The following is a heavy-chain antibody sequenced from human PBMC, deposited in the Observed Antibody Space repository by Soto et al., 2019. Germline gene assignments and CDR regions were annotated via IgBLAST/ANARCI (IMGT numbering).Heavy chain of an antibody. CDR2: VYYGGST. CDR1: GGSISSYY. D-gene: IGHD1-26*01. Sequence: SETLSLTCTVSGGSISSYYWSWIRQPPGKGLEWIGYVYYGGSTNYNPSLKSRVTISVDTSKNQFSLKLSSVTAADTAVYYCARSKSGSYFRYWGQGTLVTVSS. V-gene: IGHV4-59*01. J-gene: IGHJ4*02. CDR3: ARSKSGSYFRY.